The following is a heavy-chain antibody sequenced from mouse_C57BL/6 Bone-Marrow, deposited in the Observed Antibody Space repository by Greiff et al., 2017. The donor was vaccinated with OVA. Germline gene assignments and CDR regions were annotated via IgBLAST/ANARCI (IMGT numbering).Heavy chain of an antibody. Sequence: QVQLQQPGAELVMPGASVKLSCKASGYTFTSYWMHWVKQRPGQGLEWIGEIDPSDSYTNYNQKFKGKSTFTVDKSSSTAYMQLSSLTSEDSAVYYCAREGDYDGSNLAWFGYWGQGTLVTVSA. V-gene: IGHV1-69*01. J-gene: IGHJ3*01. CDR3: AREGDYDGSNLAWFGY. D-gene: IGHD1-1*01. CDR1: GYTFTSYW. CDR2: IDPSDSYT.